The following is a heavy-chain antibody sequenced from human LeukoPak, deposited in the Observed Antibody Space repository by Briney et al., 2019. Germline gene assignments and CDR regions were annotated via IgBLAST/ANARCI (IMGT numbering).Heavy chain of an antibody. D-gene: IGHD2-15*01. Sequence: SETLSLTCAVYGGSFSGYYWSWIRQPPGKGLEWIWEINHSGSTNYNPSPESRVSTSVDTTKNQSSLKLSSVTTADTAAYYCGRGRYCSGGSCLPGDYWGQGTLVTVSS. V-gene: IGHV4-34*01. CDR2: INHSGST. CDR3: GRGRYCSGGSCLPGDY. J-gene: IGHJ4*02. CDR1: GGSFSGYY.